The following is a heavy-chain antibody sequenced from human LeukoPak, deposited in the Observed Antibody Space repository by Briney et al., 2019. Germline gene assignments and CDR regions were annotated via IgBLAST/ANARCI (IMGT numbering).Heavy chain of an antibody. Sequence: QPGGSLRLSCAASGFTFSSYAMHWVRQAPGKGLEWVAVISYDGSNKYYADSVKGRFTISRDNSKNTLYLQMNSLRAEDTAVYYCARAGITMVRGAIWSAFDIWGQGTMVTVSS. J-gene: IGHJ3*02. V-gene: IGHV3-30-3*01. D-gene: IGHD3-10*01. CDR2: ISYDGSNK. CDR1: GFTFSSYA. CDR3: ARAGITMVRGAIWSAFDI.